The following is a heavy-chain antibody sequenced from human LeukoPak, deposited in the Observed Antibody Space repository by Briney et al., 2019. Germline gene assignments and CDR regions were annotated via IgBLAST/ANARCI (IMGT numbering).Heavy chain of an antibody. Sequence: GGSLRLSCAASGFTFSSYGMHWVRQTPDKGLEWVAFSSYDGRKEYYADSVKGRFTISRDNAKNTLYLQMDSLRASDTALFYCAKGRSRFDSTWYYFDSWGQGAPVTVSS. CDR1: GFTFSSYG. V-gene: IGHV3-30*18. CDR2: SSYDGRKE. J-gene: IGHJ4*02. D-gene: IGHD6-13*01. CDR3: AKGRSRFDSTWYYFDS.